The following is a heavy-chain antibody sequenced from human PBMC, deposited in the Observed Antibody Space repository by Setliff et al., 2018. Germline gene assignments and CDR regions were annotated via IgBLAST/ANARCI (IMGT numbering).Heavy chain of an antibody. D-gene: IGHD3-10*01. Sequence: SETLSLTCTVSGGSISTSSHRWVWIRQSPGKGLEWIGTIYSSGTTYYNLSLKSRVTISLDTSKSQFSLNLGSVTAADTAVYYCTRRPRGRAAFDIWGQGTMVTVSS. CDR1: GGSISTSSHR. J-gene: IGHJ3*02. CDR2: IYSSGTT. V-gene: IGHV4-39*01. CDR3: TRRPRGRAAFDI.